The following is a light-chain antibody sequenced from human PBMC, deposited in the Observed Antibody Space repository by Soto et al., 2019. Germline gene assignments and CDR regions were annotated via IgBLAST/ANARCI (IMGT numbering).Light chain of an antibody. Sequence: SSLTPPTHASGSPGQSGTLSPPGTNSDVGAYDYVSWYQQHPGKAPELIIYEVNQRPSGVPDRFSGSKSGNTASLTVSGLQAEDEADYYCNSYSGSSNFVVFGTGTKVTVL. V-gene: IGLV2-8*01. CDR1: NSDVGAYDY. CDR3: NSYSGSSNFVV. CDR2: EVN. J-gene: IGLJ1*01.